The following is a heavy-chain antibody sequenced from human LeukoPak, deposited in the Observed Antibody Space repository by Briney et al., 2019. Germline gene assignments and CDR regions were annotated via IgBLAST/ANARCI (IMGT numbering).Heavy chain of an antibody. J-gene: IGHJ5*02. Sequence: SETLSLTCAVYGGSFSGYYWSWIRQPPGKGLEWIGEINHSGSTNYNPSLKSRVTISVDTSKNQFSLKLSSVTAADTAVYYCARETYGSGSYGENWFDPWGQGTLVTVSS. D-gene: IGHD3-10*01. CDR1: GGSFSGYY. CDR3: ARETYGSGSYGENWFDP. CDR2: INHSGST. V-gene: IGHV4-34*01.